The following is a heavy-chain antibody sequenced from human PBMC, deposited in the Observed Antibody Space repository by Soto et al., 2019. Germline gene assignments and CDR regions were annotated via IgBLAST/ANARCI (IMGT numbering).Heavy chain of an antibody. J-gene: IGHJ5*02. Sequence: QLQLQESGPGLVKPSETLSLTCTVSGGSISSSSYYWGWIRQPPGKGLEWIGCIYYSGSTYYNPSLKSRVTISVDTSKNQFSLQLSSVTAADTAVYSCARRSVDFWFDPWGQGTLVTVSS. CDR1: GGSISSSSYY. CDR2: IYYSGST. CDR3: ARRSVDFWFDP. D-gene: IGHD3-9*01. V-gene: IGHV4-39*01.